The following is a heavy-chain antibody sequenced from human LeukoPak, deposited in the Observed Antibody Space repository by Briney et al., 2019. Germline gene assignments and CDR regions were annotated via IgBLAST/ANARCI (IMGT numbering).Heavy chain of an antibody. J-gene: IGHJ4*02. V-gene: IGHV3-30*03. CDR2: ISYDGSNK. D-gene: IGHD1-26*01. Sequence: GGSLRLSCAAFGFTFSSYEMNWVRQAPGKGLEWVAVISYDGSNKYYADSVKGRFTISRDNAKNSLYLQLSSLGAEDTAVYYCVRGGLYHYSGTSGDYWGQGTLVTVSS. CDR3: VRGGLYHYSGTSGDY. CDR1: GFTFSSYE.